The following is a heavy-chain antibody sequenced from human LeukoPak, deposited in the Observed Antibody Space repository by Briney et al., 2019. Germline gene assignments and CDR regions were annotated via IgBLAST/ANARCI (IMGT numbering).Heavy chain of an antibody. CDR3: AKVATETAMVTGGFDY. D-gene: IGHD5-18*01. CDR1: GLTFNSYG. V-gene: IGHV3-30*02. J-gene: IGHJ4*02. CDR2: IRNDGSDK. Sequence: GGSLRLSCAASGLTFNSYGIHWVRQAPGKGLDWVAFIRNDGSDKYYGDSVKGRFTISRDNSKNTVYLQMNSLRSEDTSVYFCAKVATETAMVTGGFDYWGQGTLVTVSS.